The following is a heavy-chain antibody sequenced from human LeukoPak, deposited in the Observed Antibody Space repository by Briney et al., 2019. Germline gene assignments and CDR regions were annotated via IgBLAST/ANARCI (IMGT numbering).Heavy chain of an antibody. CDR1: GFTFSSYA. CDR2: IYSGGRT. V-gene: IGHV3-66*01. Sequence: GGTLRLSCAASGFTFSSYAMSWVRQAPGKGLEWVSVIYSGGRTYYADSVKGRFTISRDNSKNTLYLQMNSLRAEDTAVYYCARERQYYYDSSGYYRAFDIWGQGTMVTVSS. D-gene: IGHD3-22*01. J-gene: IGHJ3*02. CDR3: ARERQYYYDSSGYYRAFDI.